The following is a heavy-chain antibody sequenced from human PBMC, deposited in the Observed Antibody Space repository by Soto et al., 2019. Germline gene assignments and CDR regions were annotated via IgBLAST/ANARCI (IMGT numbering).Heavy chain of an antibody. V-gene: IGHV4-34*01. CDR2: INHSGGT. CDR3: ARGSLTIFGVAIIPYYFDY. D-gene: IGHD3-3*01. Sequence: SETLSLTCAVFGGSFSGFSWSWIRQPPGKGLEWIGEINHSGGTNYNPSLKSRVTMSGDTSKKQFSLKLSSVTAADTSVYFCARGSLTIFGVAIIPYYFDYRGQGTLDTVSS. CDR1: GGSFSGFS. J-gene: IGHJ4*02.